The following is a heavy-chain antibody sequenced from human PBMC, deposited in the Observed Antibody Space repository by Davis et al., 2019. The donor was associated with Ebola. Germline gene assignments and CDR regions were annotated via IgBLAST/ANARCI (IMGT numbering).Heavy chain of an antibody. V-gene: IGHV3-30*18. CDR2: ISYDGSNK. CDR3: AKDLAEGPSLYYYYYGMDV. Sequence: GESLKISCAASGFTFSSYGMHWVRQAPGKGLEWVAVISYDGSNKYYADSVKGRFTISRDNSKNTLYLQMNSLRAEDTAVYYCAKDLAEGPSLYYYYYGMDVWGQGTTVTVSS. CDR1: GFTFSSYG. J-gene: IGHJ6*02.